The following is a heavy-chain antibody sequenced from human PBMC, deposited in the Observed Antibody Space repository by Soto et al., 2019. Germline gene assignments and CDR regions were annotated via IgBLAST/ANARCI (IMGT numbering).Heavy chain of an antibody. CDR2: IYSGGST. CDR1: GFTVSSNY. CDR3: AREPTVGYGELFRWPTSYFDA. Sequence: GGSLRLSCAASGFTVSSNYMSWVRQAPGKGLEWVSVIYSGGSTYYADSVKGRFTISRDNSKNTLYLQMSSLRSEDTAVYYCAREPTVGYGELFRWPTSYFDAWAQGTLVTVSS. V-gene: IGHV3-53*05. D-gene: IGHD3-10*01. J-gene: IGHJ5*02.